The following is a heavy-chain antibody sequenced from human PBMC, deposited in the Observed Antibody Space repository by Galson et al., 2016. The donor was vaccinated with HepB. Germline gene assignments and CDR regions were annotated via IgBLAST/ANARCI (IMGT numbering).Heavy chain of an antibody. D-gene: IGHD3-16*01. CDR3: ARRLRGGYAPWFDP. CDR1: GFSFTSHW. V-gene: IGHV5-51*01. Sequence: QSGAEVTKPGESLKISRKGSGFSFTSHWIGWIRQVPGKGLEFMGIVYPGDSGVRYSPSFQGQVIISADKSTDTAYLQWSSLKASDTAIYYCARRLRGGYAPWFDPWGQGTLVTVSS. CDR2: VYPGDSGV. J-gene: IGHJ5*02.